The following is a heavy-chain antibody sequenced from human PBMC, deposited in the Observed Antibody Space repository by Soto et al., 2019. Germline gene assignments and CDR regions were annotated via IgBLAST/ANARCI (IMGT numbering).Heavy chain of an antibody. V-gene: IGHV3-23*01. J-gene: IGHJ4*02. Sequence: HPGGSLRLSCAASGFTFSSYAMSWVRQAPGKGLEWVSAISGSSGSTYYADSVKGRFTISRDNSKNTLYLQMNSLRAEDTAVYYFAKDYVMDWLPQSWGQGTLVTGSS. CDR3: AKDYVMDWLPQS. CDR2: ISGSSGST. D-gene: IGHD3-9*01. CDR1: GFTFSSYA.